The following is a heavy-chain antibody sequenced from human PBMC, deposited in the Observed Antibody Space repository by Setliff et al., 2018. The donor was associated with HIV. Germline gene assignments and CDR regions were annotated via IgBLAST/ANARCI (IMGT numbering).Heavy chain of an antibody. V-gene: IGHV1-69*10. CDR3: ARASRGGFQYGPTGHAFDI. CDR1: GGTFSDYA. D-gene: IGHD3-16*01. CDR2: IIPILGIA. Sequence: SVKVSCKASGGTFSDYALSWVRQAPGQGLEWMGGIIPILGIANNAQKFQGRVTITADKSTSTAYMELSSLRSEDTAVYYGARASRGGFQYGPTGHAFDIWGQGTMVTVSS. J-gene: IGHJ3*02.